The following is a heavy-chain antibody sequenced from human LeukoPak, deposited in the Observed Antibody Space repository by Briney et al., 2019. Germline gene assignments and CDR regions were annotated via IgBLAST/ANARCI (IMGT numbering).Heavy chain of an antibody. CDR3: TSDMTTVTTTSPDY. CDR1: GFTFSGSA. CDR2: IRSKANSYAT. J-gene: IGHJ4*02. V-gene: IGHV3-73*01. Sequence: PGGSLRLSCAASGFTFSGSAMHWVRQDPGKGLEWVDRIRSKANSYATAYAASVKGRFTISRDDSKNTAYLQMNSLKTEDTAVYYCTSDMTTVTTTSPDYWGQGTLVPVSS. D-gene: IGHD4-17*01.